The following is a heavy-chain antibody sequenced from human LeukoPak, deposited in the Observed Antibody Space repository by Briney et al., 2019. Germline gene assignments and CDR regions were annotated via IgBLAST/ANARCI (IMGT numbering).Heavy chain of an antibody. CDR3: AKDLGGSCLDY. D-gene: IGHD2-2*01. CDR2: ISGDGGST. CDR1: GFTFDDYA. V-gene: IGHV3-43*02. J-gene: IGHJ4*02. Sequence: GGSLRLSCAASGFTFDDYAMHWVRQAPGKGLEWVSLISGDGGSTSYADSVKGRFTISRDSSKNSLYLQMNSLRTEDTAFYYCAKDLGGSCLDYWGQGALVTVPS.